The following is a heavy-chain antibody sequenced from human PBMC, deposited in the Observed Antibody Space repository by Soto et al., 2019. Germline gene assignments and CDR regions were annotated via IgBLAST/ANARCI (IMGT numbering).Heavy chain of an antibody. V-gene: IGHV4-30-4*01. CDR3: AGSRLVVPAAITGGMDV. Sequence: TLSLTCTVSGGSISSGDYYWSWIRQPPGKGLEWIGYIYYSGSTYYNPSLKSRVTISVDTSKNQFSLKLSSVTAADTAVYYCAGSRLVVPAAITGGMDVWGQGTTVTVSS. CDR1: GGSISSGDYY. CDR2: IYYSGST. D-gene: IGHD2-2*01. J-gene: IGHJ6*02.